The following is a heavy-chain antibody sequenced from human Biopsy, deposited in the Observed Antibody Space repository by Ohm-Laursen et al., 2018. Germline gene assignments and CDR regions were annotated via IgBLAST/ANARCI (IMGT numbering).Heavy chain of an antibody. Sequence: PSETLSLTCTVTDNSINKYYWSWLRQPAGKGLEYIGRILFSGDTNPDYNPSLKSRVTMSVDTSKNQFSLRLSSVTAADTAVYYCARLGRDCSGENCYGIDYWGQGTLVTVSS. J-gene: IGHJ4*02. CDR1: DNSINKYY. D-gene: IGHD2-15*01. CDR2: ILFSGDT. CDR3: ARLGRDCSGENCYGIDY. V-gene: IGHV4-4*07.